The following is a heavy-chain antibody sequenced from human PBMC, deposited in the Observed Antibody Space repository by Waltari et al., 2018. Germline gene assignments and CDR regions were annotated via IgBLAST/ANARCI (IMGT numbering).Heavy chain of an antibody. J-gene: IGHJ4*02. CDR3: ARVTIFGVVIPLYYFDY. V-gene: IGHV3-7*01. CDR1: GFTFSSYW. Sequence: EVQLVESGGGLVQPGGSLRLSCAASGFTFSSYWMSWVRQAPGKGLEWVANIKQDGSGKYYVDSVKGRFTISRDNAKNSLYLQMNSLRAEDTAVYYCARVTIFGVVIPLYYFDYWGQGTLVTVSS. CDR2: IKQDGSGK. D-gene: IGHD3-3*01.